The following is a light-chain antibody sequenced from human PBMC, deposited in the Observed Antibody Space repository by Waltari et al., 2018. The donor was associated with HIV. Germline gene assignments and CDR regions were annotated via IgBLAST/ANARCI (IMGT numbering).Light chain of an antibody. V-gene: IGLV2-14*01. CDR3: SSHTSSTTVA. CDR1: SSDVGGYNY. CDR2: DVT. J-gene: IGLJ2*01. Sequence: QSALTQPASVSGSPGQSVTISCTGTSSDVGGYNYVSWYQQYPGKAPKLIIYDVTQRPSGISTRFSGSKSGNTASLTISGLQADDEGEYFCSSHTSSTTVAFGGGTKLTVL.